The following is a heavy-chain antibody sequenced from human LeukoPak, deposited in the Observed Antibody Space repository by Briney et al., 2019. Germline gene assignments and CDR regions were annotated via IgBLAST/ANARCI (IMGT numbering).Heavy chain of an antibody. V-gene: IGHV3-7*01. D-gene: IGHD5-24*01. CDR3: ARDKERWLQYFDY. Sequence: GGSLRLSCAASGFTFSSYWMSWVRQAPGKGLEWVANIKQDGSEKYYVDSVKGRFTISRDNAKNSLYLQMNSLRAEDTAVYYCARDKERWLQYFDYWGQGTLVTVSS. CDR1: GFTFSSYW. CDR2: IKQDGSEK. J-gene: IGHJ4*02.